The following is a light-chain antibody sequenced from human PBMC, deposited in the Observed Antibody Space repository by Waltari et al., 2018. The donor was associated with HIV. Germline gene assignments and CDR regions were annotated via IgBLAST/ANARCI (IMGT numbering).Light chain of an antibody. CDR2: DAS. CDR3: QQRSNWPPAPT. Sequence: LSLSPGERATLSCRASQSVSTYLAWYQQKSGQSPRLLIYDASIRATGIPARFSGSGSGTDFTLTISSLEPEDFAVYYCQQRSNWPPAPTFGGGTKVEIK. J-gene: IGKJ4*01. V-gene: IGKV3-11*01. CDR1: QSVSTY.